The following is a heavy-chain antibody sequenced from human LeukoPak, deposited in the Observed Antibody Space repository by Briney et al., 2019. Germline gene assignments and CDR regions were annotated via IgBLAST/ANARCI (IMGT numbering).Heavy chain of an antibody. CDR3: ARSHYYDSSGRRGYFDY. CDR2: ISSSSSTI. D-gene: IGHD3-22*01. V-gene: IGHV3-48*04. CDR1: GFTFSSYS. J-gene: IGHJ4*02. Sequence: GGSLRLSCAASGFTFSSYSMNWVRQAPGKGLEWVSYISSSSSTIYYADSVKGRFTISRDNAKNSLYLQMNSLRAEDTAVYYCARSHYYDSSGRRGYFDYWGQGTLVTVSS.